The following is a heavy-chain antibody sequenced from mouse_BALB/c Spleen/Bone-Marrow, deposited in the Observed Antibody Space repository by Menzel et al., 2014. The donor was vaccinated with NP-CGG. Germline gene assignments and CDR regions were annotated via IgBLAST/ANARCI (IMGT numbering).Heavy chain of an antibody. Sequence: DVKLVESGGGLVKSGGSLKLSCAASGFTFNNYGMSWVRQTPEKRLEWVATIGGGGSYTFYPDSVKGRFTISRGNAKNDLYLQLSSLRSEDTALYYCARHAYYDQTEVSFVYWGQGTLVTVSA. CDR1: GFTFNNYG. CDR3: ARHAYYDQTEVSFVY. CDR2: IGGGGSYT. D-gene: IGHD2-4*01. J-gene: IGHJ3*01. V-gene: IGHV5-9-2*01.